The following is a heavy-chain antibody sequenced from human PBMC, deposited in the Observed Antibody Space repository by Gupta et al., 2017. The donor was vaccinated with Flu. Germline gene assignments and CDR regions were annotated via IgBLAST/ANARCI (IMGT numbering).Heavy chain of an antibody. CDR3: ARDGAVGRDY. V-gene: IGHV1-18*04. Sequence: QVQLVQSGAEVKKPGTSVRVSCKASGYTFTNFGFSWVRQAPGQGFEWMGWITVHSGVANYAQRFRDRVTITRDTFTSTVFLELTYLRYDDTAVYYCARDGAVGRDYWGQGTLVTVSS. D-gene: IGHD3-16*01. CDR1: GYTFTNFG. J-gene: IGHJ4*01. CDR2: ITVHSGVA.